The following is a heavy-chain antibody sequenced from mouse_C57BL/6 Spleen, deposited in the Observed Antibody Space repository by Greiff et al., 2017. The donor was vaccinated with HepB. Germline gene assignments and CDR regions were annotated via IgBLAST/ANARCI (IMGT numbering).Heavy chain of an antibody. Sequence: QVQLQQSGAELAKPGASVKLSCKASGYTFTSYWMHWVKQRPGQGLEWIGYINPSSGYTKYNQKFKDKATLTADKSSSTAYMQLSSLTDEDSAVYYCARGRGNYVDYFDYWGQGTTLTVSS. CDR2: INPSSGYT. CDR3: ARGRGNYVDYFDY. J-gene: IGHJ2*01. CDR1: GYTFTSYW. D-gene: IGHD2-1*01. V-gene: IGHV1-7*01.